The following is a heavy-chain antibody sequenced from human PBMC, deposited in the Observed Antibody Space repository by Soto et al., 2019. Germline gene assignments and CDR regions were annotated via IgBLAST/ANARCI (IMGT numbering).Heavy chain of an antibody. CDR2: IYYSGST. V-gene: IGHV4-31*03. D-gene: IGHD3-16*01. CDR3: ARVLFTRNYYYYGMDV. Sequence: PSETLSLTCTVSGGSISSGGYYWSWIRQHPGEGLEWIGYIYYSGSTYYNPSLKSRVTISVDTSKNQFSLKLSSVTAADTAVYYCARVLFTRNYYYYGMDVWGQGTTVTVSS. CDR1: GGSISSGGYY. J-gene: IGHJ6*02.